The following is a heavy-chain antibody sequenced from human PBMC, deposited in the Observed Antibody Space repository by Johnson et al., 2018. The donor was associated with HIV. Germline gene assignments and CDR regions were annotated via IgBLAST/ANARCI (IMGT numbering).Heavy chain of an antibody. V-gene: IGHV3-74*02. CDR3: ARGALGSFDI. CDR2: INSDGSST. D-gene: IGHD3-10*01. CDR1: GFTFSSYW. J-gene: IGHJ3*02. Sequence: VQLVESGGGLVQPGGSLRLSCAASGFTFSSYWMHWVRQAPGKGLVWVSRINSDGSSTSYADSVKGRITISRDNAKNTLYLQMDSLRDEDMAVYYCARGALGSFDIWGQGTMVTVSA.